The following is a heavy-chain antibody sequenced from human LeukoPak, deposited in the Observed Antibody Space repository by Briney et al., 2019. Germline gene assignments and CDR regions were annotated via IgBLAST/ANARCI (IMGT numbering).Heavy chain of an antibody. CDR3: ARRDCDSIKCRGSNWFDP. CDR2: ISKNGNTI. V-gene: IGHV3-48*01. CDR1: GFTFSDYS. D-gene: IGHD3-22*01. J-gene: IGHJ5*02. Sequence: GGSLRLSCAASGFTFSDYSMNWVRQAPGKGLEWVSYISKNGNTIYYADSVKGRFTISRDNAKKSLYLQMNNLRAEDTAVYYCARRDCDSIKCRGSNWFDPWGQGTLVTVSS.